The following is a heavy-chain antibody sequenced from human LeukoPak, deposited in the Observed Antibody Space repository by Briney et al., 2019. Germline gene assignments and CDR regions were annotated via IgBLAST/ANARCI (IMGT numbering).Heavy chain of an antibody. D-gene: IGHD3-10*01. J-gene: IGHJ3*02. CDR3: ARRGVPAFDI. CDR1: GGSISSNY. V-gene: IGHV4-59*08. CDR2: IHNSGST. Sequence: SETLSLTCTVAGGSISSNYWSWIRQPPGKGLEWIGYIHNSGSTNYNPSLKSRVTISVDTSKKQFFLKLSSVTASDTAVYYCARRGVPAFDIWGQGTMVTVSS.